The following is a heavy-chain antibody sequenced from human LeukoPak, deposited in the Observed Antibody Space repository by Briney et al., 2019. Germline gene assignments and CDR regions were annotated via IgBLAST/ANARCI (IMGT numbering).Heavy chain of an antibody. CDR2: ISSSGSTI. J-gene: IGHJ6*03. V-gene: IGHV3-11*04. Sequence: GGSLRLSCAASGFTFSDYYMSWIRQAPGKWLEWVSYISSSGSTIYYADSVKGRFTISRDNAKNSLYLQMNSLRAEDTAVYYCASGGPTYYYDSSGYKNHYYYYYYMDVWGKGTTVTVSS. CDR3: ASGGPTYYYDSSGYKNHYYYYYYMDV. D-gene: IGHD3-22*01. CDR1: GFTFSDYY.